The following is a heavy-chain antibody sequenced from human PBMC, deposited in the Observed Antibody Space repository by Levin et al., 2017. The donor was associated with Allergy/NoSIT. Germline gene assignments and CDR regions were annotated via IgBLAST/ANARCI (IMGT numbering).Heavy chain of an antibody. CDR3: ARLSRGAAAGFDY. CDR2: IYSSGST. D-gene: IGHD6-13*01. Sequence: SETLSLTCTVSGGSISSYYWSWIRQPPGKGLEWIGYIYSSGSTNYYPSLKSRVTISVDTSKNQFSLKLSTVTAADTAVYYCARLSRGAAAGFDYWGQGTLVTVSS. V-gene: IGHV4-59*08. J-gene: IGHJ4*02. CDR1: GGSISSYY.